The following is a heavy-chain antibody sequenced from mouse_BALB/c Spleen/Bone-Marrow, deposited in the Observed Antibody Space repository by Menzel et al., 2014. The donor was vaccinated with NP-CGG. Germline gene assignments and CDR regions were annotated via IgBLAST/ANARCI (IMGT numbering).Heavy chain of an antibody. J-gene: IGHJ4*01. D-gene: IGHD1-1*01. CDR1: GFDIKDTY. Sequence: VQLKHSGAELVKPGASVKLSCTASGFDIKDTYMHWVKQRPEQGLEWIGRIDPANGNTKYDPKFQGKATITADTSSNTAYLQPSSLTSEDTAVYYCATLTTVVDAMDYWGQGTSVTVSS. CDR3: ATLTTVVDAMDY. V-gene: IGHV14-3*02. CDR2: IDPANGNT.